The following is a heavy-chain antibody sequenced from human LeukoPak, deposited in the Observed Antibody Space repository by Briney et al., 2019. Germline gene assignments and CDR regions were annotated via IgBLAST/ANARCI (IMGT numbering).Heavy chain of an antibody. CDR2: ISSSSSYI. CDR3: ARAGGDYFDY. V-gene: IGHV3-21*01. CDR1: GFTFSSYS. Sequence: GGSLRLPCAASGFTFSSYSMNWVRQAPGKGLEWVSSISSSSSYIYYADSVKGRFTISRDNAKNSLYLQMNSLRAEDTAVYYCARAGGDYFDYWGQGTLVTVSP. J-gene: IGHJ4*02. D-gene: IGHD1-14*01.